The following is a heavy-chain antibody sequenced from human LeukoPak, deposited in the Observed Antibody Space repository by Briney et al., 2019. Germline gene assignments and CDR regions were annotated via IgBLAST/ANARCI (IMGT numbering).Heavy chain of an antibody. CDR3: ARLQTGYDFWSGYYSYYYYGMDV. J-gene: IGHJ6*02. D-gene: IGHD3-3*01. Sequence: GESLKISCKGSGYSFTSYWIGWVRQMPGKGLEWMGIIYTADCDTRYSPSFQGQVTISADKSISTAYLQWSSLKASDTAMYYCARLQTGYDFWSGYYSYYYYGMDVWGQGTTVTVSS. CDR2: IYTADCDT. CDR1: GYSFTSYW. V-gene: IGHV5-51*01.